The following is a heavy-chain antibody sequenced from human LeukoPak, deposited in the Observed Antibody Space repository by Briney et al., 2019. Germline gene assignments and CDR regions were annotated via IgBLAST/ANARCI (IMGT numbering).Heavy chain of an antibody. J-gene: IGHJ3*02. V-gene: IGHV1-2*02. Sequence: ASVKVSCKASGYTFTGYFMHWVRQAPGQGLEWMGWINPNSGGTNYAQKFQGRVTMTRDTSISTAYMELSRLRSDDTAVYYCARDPPEEWELLTAFDIWGQGTMVTVSS. CDR3: ARDPPEEWELLTAFDI. D-gene: IGHD1-26*01. CDR2: INPNSGGT. CDR1: GYTFTGYF.